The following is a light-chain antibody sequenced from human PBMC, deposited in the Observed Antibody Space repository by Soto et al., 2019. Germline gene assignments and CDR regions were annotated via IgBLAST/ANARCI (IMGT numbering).Light chain of an antibody. Sequence: EIVLTHSPATLALSPCEGATLSASASQSVSSYLARYQQKPGQAPRLLIYDASNRATGIPARFSGSGSGTEYTLTISSLQSEDFAVYYCQQYNNWPRGTFGQGTRLEIK. CDR3: QQYNNWPRGT. CDR1: QSVSSY. J-gene: IGKJ5*01. V-gene: IGKV3-11*01. CDR2: DAS.